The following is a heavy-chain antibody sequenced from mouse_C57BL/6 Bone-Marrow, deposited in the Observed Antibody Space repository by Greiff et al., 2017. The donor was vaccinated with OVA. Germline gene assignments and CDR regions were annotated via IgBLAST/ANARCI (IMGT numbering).Heavy chain of an antibody. D-gene: IGHD3-1*01. CDR2: SDPSDSYT. V-gene: IGHV1-59*01. J-gene: IGHJ1*03. CDR3: ARGGSHWYVDV. Sequence: VKVVESGAELVRPGTSVKLSCKASGYTFTSYWMHWVKQRPGQGLEWIGVSDPSDSYTNYNQKFKGKATLTVDTSSSTAYMQLSSLTSEDSAVYYCARGGSHWYVDVWGTGTTVTVSS. CDR1: GYTFTSYW.